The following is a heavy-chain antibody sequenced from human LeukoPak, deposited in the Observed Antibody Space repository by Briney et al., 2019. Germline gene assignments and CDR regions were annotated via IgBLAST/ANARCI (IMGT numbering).Heavy chain of an antibody. D-gene: IGHD2-15*01. V-gene: IGHV3-64*01. CDR3: ASWGGYCSGGSCYPDY. J-gene: IGHJ4*02. CDR1: GFTFSSYA. Sequence: GGSLRLSCAASGFTFSSYAMHWVRQAPGKGLEYVSAISSNGGSTYYANSVKGRFTISRDNSKNTLYLQMGSLRAEDMAVYYCASWGGYCSGGSCYPDYWGRGTLVTVSS. CDR2: ISSNGGST.